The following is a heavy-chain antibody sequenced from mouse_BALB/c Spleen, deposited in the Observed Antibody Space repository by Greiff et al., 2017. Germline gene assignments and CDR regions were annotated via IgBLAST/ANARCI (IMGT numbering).Heavy chain of an antibody. Sequence: EVKLVESGPGLVKPSQSLSLTCTVTGYSITSDYAWHWIRQFPGNKLEWMGYISYSGSTSYNPSLKSRISITRDTSKNQFFLQLNSVTTEDTATYYCAREGYYDSAWFAYWGQGTLVTVSA. J-gene: IGHJ3*01. CDR1: GYSITSDYA. V-gene: IGHV3-2*02. D-gene: IGHD2-4*01. CDR3: AREGYYDSAWFAY. CDR2: ISYSGST.